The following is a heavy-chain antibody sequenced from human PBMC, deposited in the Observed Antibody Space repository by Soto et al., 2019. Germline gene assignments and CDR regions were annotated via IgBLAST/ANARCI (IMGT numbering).Heavy chain of an antibody. CDR3: ARGWGYDSTDYYYSY. CDR2: IIPIFGTA. Sequence: QVQLVQSGAEVRKPGSSVRVSCKASGGSFNRHTISWVRQAPGQGLEWMGGIIPIFGTANHAQKFQGRVTIIADESTSTVYMELSSLRSDDTAIYYCARGWGYDSTDYYYSYWAQGTLVSVSS. CDR1: GGSFNRHT. V-gene: IGHV1-69*01. J-gene: IGHJ4*02. D-gene: IGHD3-22*01.